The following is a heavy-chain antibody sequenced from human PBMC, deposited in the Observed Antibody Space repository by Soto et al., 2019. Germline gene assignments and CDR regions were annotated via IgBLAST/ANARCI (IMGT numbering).Heavy chain of an antibody. Sequence: ELQLVESGGGLVQPGGSLRLSCVVSGFSFSNYWMSWVRQAPGKGLEWVANIKQDGSETYYVDSVKGRFTISRDNAKNSLYLQMTSLRGEDAAVYYCARGWATTAGTGDIWGQGTLVIVSS. CDR1: GFSFSNYW. CDR2: IKQDGSET. V-gene: IGHV3-7*01. D-gene: IGHD3-10*01. CDR3: ARGWATTAGTGDI. J-gene: IGHJ4*02.